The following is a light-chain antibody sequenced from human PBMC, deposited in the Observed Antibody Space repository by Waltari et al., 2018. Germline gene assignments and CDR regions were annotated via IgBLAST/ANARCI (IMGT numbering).Light chain of an antibody. Sequence: SYVLTQPASVSVAPGKTARLTCAVNNIGGKTVPLYQLRPGQAPVLVVHDDSDRPSGIPERFSGSNSGNTATLTISGVEVGDEGDYYCQVWEGSSDHYVFGTGTAVSV. CDR2: DDS. CDR1: NIGGKT. V-gene: IGLV3-21*03. CDR3: QVWEGSSDHYV. J-gene: IGLJ1*01.